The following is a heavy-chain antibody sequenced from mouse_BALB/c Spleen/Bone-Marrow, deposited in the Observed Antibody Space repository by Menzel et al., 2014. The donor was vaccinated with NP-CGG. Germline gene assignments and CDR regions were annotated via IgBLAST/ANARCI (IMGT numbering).Heavy chain of an antibody. V-gene: IGHV1-5*01. CDR3: TTLARNNFDY. CDR1: GYTFSNYW. J-gene: IGHJ2*01. CDR2: IHPGNSDT. Sequence: VQLQQSGTMLARPGAAVKMSCKASGYTFSNYWMHWIKQRPGQGLEWIGTIHPGNSDTTYNQEFKGKAKLTAVTSTSTAYMELSSLTNEDSAVYYCTTLARNNFDYWGQGTTLTVSS. D-gene: IGHD3-1*01.